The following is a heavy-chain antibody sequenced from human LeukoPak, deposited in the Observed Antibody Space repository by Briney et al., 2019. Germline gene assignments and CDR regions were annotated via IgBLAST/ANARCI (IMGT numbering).Heavy chain of an antibody. CDR2: IIPILGIA. V-gene: IGHV1-69*02. CDR1: GGTFSSYT. Sequence: SVKVSCEASGGTFSSYTISWVRQAPGQGLEWMGRIIPILGIANYAQKFQGRVTITADKSTSTAYMELSSLRSEDTAVYYCAGYYYDSSGYYHNWFDPWGQGTLVTVSS. D-gene: IGHD3-22*01. CDR3: AGYYYDSSGYYHNWFDP. J-gene: IGHJ5*02.